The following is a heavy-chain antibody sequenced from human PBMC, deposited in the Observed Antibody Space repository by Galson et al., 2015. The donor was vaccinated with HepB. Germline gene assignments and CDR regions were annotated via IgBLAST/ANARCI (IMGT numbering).Heavy chain of an antibody. CDR3: ARGDYYGSGRTPTDDAFDI. Sequence: SLRLSCAASGFTFSSYAMHWVRQAPGKGLEWVAVISYDGSNKYYADSVKGRFTISRDNSKNTLYLQMNSLRAEDTAVYYCARGDYYGSGRTPTDDAFDIWGQGTMVTVSS. CDR1: GFTFSSYA. D-gene: IGHD3-10*01. J-gene: IGHJ3*02. V-gene: IGHV3-30*04. CDR2: ISYDGSNK.